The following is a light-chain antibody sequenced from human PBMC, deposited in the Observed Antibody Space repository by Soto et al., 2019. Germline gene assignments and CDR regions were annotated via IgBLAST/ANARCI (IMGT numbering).Light chain of an antibody. CDR2: AAS. CDR3: QQGNSFPFT. V-gene: IGKV1D-12*01. CDR1: QGISNW. J-gene: IGKJ3*01. Sequence: DIQMTQSPSSVSASVGDRVSITCRASQGISNWLAWYQQKPGRAPKLLIYAASSLQSGVSSRFSGSGSGTYFTLTISSLQPEDFSTYYCQQGNSFPFTFGPGTKVDIK.